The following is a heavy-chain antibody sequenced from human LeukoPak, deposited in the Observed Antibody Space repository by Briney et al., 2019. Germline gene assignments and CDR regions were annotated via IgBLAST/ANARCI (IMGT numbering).Heavy chain of an antibody. Sequence: PGRSLRLSCAASGFTFSTSAMHWVRQAPGKGLEWVAVISYDANNKYYADSVKGRFTISRDNSKNTLYLQMNNLRPEDTAVYYCARGTGIVVNNWFDPWGQGTLVTVSS. CDR2: ISYDANNK. CDR3: ARGTGIVVNNWFDP. J-gene: IGHJ5*02. CDR1: GFTFSTSA. V-gene: IGHV3-30-3*01. D-gene: IGHD2-15*01.